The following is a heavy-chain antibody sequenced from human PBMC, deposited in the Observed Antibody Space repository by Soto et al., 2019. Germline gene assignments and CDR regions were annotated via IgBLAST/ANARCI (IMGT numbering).Heavy chain of an antibody. CDR3: ASRPYCSGGSRFDY. D-gene: IGHD2-15*01. CDR2: IRSSGGST. J-gene: IGHJ4*02. V-gene: IGHV3-23*01. CDR1: GFTFSSYD. Sequence: GGSLRLSCAASGFTFSSYDMSWVRQAPGKGLEWVSAIRSSGGSTYYTDSVKGRFTISRDNSRNTLYLQMNSLRAEDTAVYFYASRPYCSGGSRFDYWGLGTLVTVSS.